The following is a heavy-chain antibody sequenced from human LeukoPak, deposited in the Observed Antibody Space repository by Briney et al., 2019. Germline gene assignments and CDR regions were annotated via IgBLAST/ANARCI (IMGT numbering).Heavy chain of an antibody. CDR3: VMTRGAYASNTFDP. J-gene: IGHJ5*02. Sequence: PGGSLRLSCTASGFTFSNYGMTWVRQAPGKGLQWVSAIFTSGSTTYYADSVKGRFTISRDNSANNLYLQMDSLRAEDTALYSCVMTRGAYASNTFDPWGQGALVTVSS. V-gene: IGHV3-23*05. D-gene: IGHD2-2*01. CDR2: IFTSGSTT. CDR1: GFTFSNYG.